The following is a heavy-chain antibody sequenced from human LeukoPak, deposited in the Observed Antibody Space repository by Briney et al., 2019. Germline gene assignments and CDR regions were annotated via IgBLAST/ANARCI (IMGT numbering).Heavy chain of an antibody. J-gene: IGHJ3*02. CDR2: IDPDGNT. Sequence: PGGSLRLSCAASGFTFSSYAMSWVRQAPGKGLVWVSRIDPDGNTVYADSVRGRFTVSRDNAKNTMYLQMNSLRVEDTALYYCASFRNTDIWGQGTTVTVSP. D-gene: IGHD2/OR15-2a*01. V-gene: IGHV3-74*01. CDR3: ASFRNTDI. CDR1: GFTFSSYA.